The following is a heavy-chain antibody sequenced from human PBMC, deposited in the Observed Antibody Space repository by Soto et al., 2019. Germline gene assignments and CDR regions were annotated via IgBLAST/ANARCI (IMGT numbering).Heavy chain of an antibody. CDR2: IKSKTDGGTT. CDR1: GFTFSNAW. CDR3: TTFGPLVLFGVWNDY. J-gene: IGHJ4*02. Sequence: EVQLVESGGGLVKPGGSLRLSCAASGFTFSNAWMNWVRQAPGKGLEWVGRIKSKTDGGTTDYAAPVKGRFTISRDDSKNTLYLQMNSLKTEDTAVYYCTTFGPLVLFGVWNDYWGQGTLVTVSS. V-gene: IGHV3-15*07. D-gene: IGHD3-10*01.